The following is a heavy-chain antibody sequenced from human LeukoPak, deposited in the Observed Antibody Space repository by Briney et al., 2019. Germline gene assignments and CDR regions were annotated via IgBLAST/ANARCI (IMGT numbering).Heavy chain of an antibody. CDR1: GGTFSSYA. V-gene: IGHV1-69*13. CDR3: ARDVPRITMIVAGLSY. Sequence: ASVKVSCKASGGTFSSYAISWVRQAPGQGLEWMGGIIPIFGTANYAQKFQGRVTITADESTSTAYMELRSLRSDDTAVYYCARDVPRITMIVAGLSYWGQGTLVTVSS. D-gene: IGHD3-22*01. CDR2: IIPIFGTA. J-gene: IGHJ4*02.